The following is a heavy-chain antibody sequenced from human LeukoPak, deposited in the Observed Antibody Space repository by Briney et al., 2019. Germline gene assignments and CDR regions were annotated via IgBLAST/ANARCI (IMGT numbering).Heavy chain of an antibody. CDR2: IYHSGST. J-gene: IGHJ5*02. Sequence: SETLSLTCTVTGGSISSSSYYWGWIRQPPGKGLEWIGSIYHSGSTYYNPSLKSRVTISVDTSKNQFSLKLSSVTAADTAVYYCARDANFRFDPWGQGTLVTVSS. CDR3: ARDANFRFDP. V-gene: IGHV4-39*07. D-gene: IGHD2/OR15-2a*01. CDR1: GGSISSSSYY.